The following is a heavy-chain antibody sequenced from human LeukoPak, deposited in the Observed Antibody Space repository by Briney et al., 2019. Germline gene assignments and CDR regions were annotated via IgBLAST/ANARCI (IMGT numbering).Heavy chain of an antibody. D-gene: IGHD6-13*01. CDR3: AKGVSCSWSNDAFDI. J-gene: IGHJ3*02. V-gene: IGHV3-30*18. CDR1: GFTFSRHD. Sequence: PGRSLRLSCVASGFTFSRHDMNWVRQAPGKGLEWVAVISYDGSNKYYADTVKGRFTISRDNSKNTLYLQMNSLRTEDTAVYYCAKGVSCSWSNDAFDIWGQGTMVTVSS. CDR2: ISYDGSNK.